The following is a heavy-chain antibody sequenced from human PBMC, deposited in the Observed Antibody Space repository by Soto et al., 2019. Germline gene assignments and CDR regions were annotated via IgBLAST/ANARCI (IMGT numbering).Heavy chain of an antibody. CDR2: ISGSGGST. D-gene: IGHD3-3*01. Sequence: GGSLRLSCAASGFTFSSYAMSWVRQAPGKGLEWVSAISGSGGSTYYADSVKGRFTISRDNSKNTLYLQMNSLRAEDTAVYYCAKDLSPYYDFWSGYYTGIGGVIFDYWGQGTLVTVSS. CDR3: AKDLSPYYDFWSGYYTGIGGVIFDY. CDR1: GFTFSSYA. J-gene: IGHJ4*02. V-gene: IGHV3-23*01.